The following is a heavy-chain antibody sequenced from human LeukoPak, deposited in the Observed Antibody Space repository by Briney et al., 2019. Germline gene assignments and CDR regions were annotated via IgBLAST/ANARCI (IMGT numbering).Heavy chain of an antibody. CDR1: GFTFSSYG. CDR2: ISYDGSNK. V-gene: IGHV3-30*18. J-gene: IGHJ4*02. Sequence: GGSLRLSCAASGFTFSSYGMHWVRQAPGKGLEWVAVISYDGSNKYYADSGKGRFIISRDNSKNTLYLQMNSRRAEDMAVYYCAKGAVVVPAAVIPYFDYWGQGTLVTVSS. CDR3: AKGAVVVPAAVIPYFDY. D-gene: IGHD2-2*01.